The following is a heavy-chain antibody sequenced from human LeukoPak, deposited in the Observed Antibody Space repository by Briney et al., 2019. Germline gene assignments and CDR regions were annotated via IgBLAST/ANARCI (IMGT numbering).Heavy chain of an antibody. V-gene: IGHV1-24*01. CDR1: GYTLTELS. CDR2: FDPEDGET. J-gene: IGHJ4*02. Sequence: ASVKVSCKVSGYTLTELSMQWVRQAPGEGLEWMGGFDPEDGETIYAQKFQGRVTMTEDTSTDTAYMELSSLRSEDTAVYYCATRRPAAILDYFDYWGQGTLVTVSS. CDR3: ATRRPAAILDYFDY. D-gene: IGHD2-2*02.